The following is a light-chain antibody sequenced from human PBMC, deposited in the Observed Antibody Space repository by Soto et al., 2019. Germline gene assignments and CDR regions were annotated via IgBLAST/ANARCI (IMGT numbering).Light chain of an antibody. V-gene: IGKV3-11*01. CDR1: QSVSSY. J-gene: IGKJ1*01. CDR2: DAS. Sequence: EIVLTQSPATLSLSPGERATLSCRASQSVSSYLAWYQQKPGQAPRLLIYDASKRATGIPARFRGSGFGTDYTLTISSLEPEDFAVYYCQQRSKGRTFGHVTKVDI. CDR3: QQRSKGRT.